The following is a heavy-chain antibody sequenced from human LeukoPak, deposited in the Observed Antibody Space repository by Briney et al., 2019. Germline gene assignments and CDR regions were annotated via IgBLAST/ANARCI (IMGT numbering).Heavy chain of an antibody. CDR3: AAGGVGAMALDY. J-gene: IGHJ4*02. D-gene: IGHD1-26*01. V-gene: IGHV1-58*01. Sequence: GTSVKVSCKASGFTFTSSAVQWVRQARGQRLEWIGWIVVGSGNTNCAQKFQERVTITRDMSTSTAYMELSSLRSEDTAVYYCAAGGVGAMALDYWGQGTLVTVSS. CDR1: GFTFTSSA. CDR2: IVVGSGNT.